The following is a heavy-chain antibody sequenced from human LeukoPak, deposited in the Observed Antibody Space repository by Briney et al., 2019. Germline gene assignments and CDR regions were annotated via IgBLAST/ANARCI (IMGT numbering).Heavy chain of an antibody. Sequence: GASVEVSCKASGYTFTDYYMHWGRQAPGQGLEWVGWVNPNSGGTNYAQNFQGRVTMTRDTSISTAYMELSRLRSDDTAVYYGARGKGGTLTNFDYWGQGTLVTVSS. CDR1: GYTFTDYY. D-gene: IGHD1-1*01. CDR2: VNPNSGGT. J-gene: IGHJ4*02. V-gene: IGHV1-2*02. CDR3: ARGKGGTLTNFDY.